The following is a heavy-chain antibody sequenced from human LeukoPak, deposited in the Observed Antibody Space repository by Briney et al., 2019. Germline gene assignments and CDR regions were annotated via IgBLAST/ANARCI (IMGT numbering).Heavy chain of an antibody. Sequence: GGSLRLFCAASGFTLSSYWMSWVRQAPGKGLEWVANIKQDGSEKHYVDSVKGRFTISRDNAKNSLYLQMNSLSAEDTAVYYCARASSTSCYYWGQGTLVTVSS. CDR3: ARASSTSCYY. CDR2: IKQDGSEK. D-gene: IGHD2-2*01. CDR1: GFTLSSYW. J-gene: IGHJ4*02. V-gene: IGHV3-7*01.